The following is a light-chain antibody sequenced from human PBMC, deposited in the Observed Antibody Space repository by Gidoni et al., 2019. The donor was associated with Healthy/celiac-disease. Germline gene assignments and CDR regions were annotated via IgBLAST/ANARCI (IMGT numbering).Light chain of an antibody. CDR1: QSISSW. Sequence: DIQMTQSPSTLSASVGDRVTITCRASQSISSWLAWYQQKPGKAPKLLINKASSLESGVPSRFSGSGSGTEFTRTISSLEPDDFATYYCQQYNSYVTFGQGTKVEIK. CDR2: KAS. J-gene: IGKJ1*01. V-gene: IGKV1-5*03. CDR3: QQYNSYVT.